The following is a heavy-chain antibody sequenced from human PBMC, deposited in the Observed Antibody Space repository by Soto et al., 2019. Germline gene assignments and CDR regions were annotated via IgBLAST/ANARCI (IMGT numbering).Heavy chain of an antibody. CDR3: AEASEPVAGAFDY. CDR2: ISGGGGST. V-gene: IGHV3-23*01. D-gene: IGHD6-19*01. Sequence: EVPLLESGGGLVQPGGSLRLSCAASGFPFSSYAMSWVRQAPGKGLEWVSTISGGGGSTYYADSVTGRFTISRDNSKNTLYLQMNSLRAEDPAVYYCAEASEPVAGAFDYWGQGAVVTVSS. CDR1: GFPFSSYA. J-gene: IGHJ4*02.